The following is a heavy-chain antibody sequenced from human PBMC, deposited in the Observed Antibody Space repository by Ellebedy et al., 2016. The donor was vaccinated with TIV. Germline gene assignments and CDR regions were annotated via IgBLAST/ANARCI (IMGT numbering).Heavy chain of an antibody. V-gene: IGHV4-59*01. J-gene: IGHJ3*01. Sequence: SETLSLTSAVSGGSLSDNYWTWIRQPPGKGLEWIGYLYYTGSTNYNPSFKSRITISVNTPRNQFSLKLNSVTAADTAVYYCVSSVSVDAFDLWGQGTMVTVSS. CDR3: VSSVSVDAFDL. D-gene: IGHD3-10*01. CDR1: GGSLSDNY. CDR2: LYYTGST.